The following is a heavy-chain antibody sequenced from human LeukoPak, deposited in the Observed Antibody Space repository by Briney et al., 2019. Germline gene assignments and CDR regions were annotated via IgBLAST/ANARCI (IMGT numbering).Heavy chain of an antibody. CDR2: INPNSGGT. V-gene: IGHV1-2*02. D-gene: IGHD3-10*01. CDR3: ARDHPFTIKGAVYGMDV. J-gene: IGHJ6*02. Sequence: GASVKVSCKASGYTFTGYYMHWVRQAPGQGLEWMGWINPNSGGTNYAQKFQGRVAMTRDTSISTAYMELSRLRSDDTAVYYCARDHPFTIKGAVYGMDVWGQGTTVTVSS. CDR1: GYTFTGYY.